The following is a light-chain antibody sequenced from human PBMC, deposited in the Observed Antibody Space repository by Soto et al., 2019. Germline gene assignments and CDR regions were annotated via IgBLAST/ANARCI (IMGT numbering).Light chain of an antibody. V-gene: IGKV3-20*01. J-gene: IGKJ5*01. CDR3: QQYGSSIT. CDR1: QSVSSY. CDR2: GAS. Sequence: ESVLTQSPATLSLSPGERATLSCRASQSVSSYLAWYQQKPGQAPRLLIYGASSRATGIPDRFSGSGSGTDFTLTISRLEPEDFAVYYCQQYGSSITFGQGTRLAIK.